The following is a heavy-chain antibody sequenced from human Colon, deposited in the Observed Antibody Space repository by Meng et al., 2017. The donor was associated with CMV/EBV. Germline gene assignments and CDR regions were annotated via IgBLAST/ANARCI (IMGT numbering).Heavy chain of an antibody. CDR1: GFDFSDYY. J-gene: IGHJ6*02. CDR3: ARDNAETATNYGIV. CDR2: ISNSGSSR. V-gene: IGHV3-11*04. Sequence: GGSLRLSCAASGFDFSDYYMTWIRQAPGKGLEWVSYISNSGSSRYYADSVKGRFTISRDNAKKSLFLQMNSLRAEDTAVYYCARDNAETATNYGIVWGQGTTVTVSS. D-gene: IGHD5-24*01.